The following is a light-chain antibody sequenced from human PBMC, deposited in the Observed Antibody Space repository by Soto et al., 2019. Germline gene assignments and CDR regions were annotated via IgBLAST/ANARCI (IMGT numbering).Light chain of an antibody. J-gene: IGKJ1*01. Sequence: DIVMTQSQLSMPVTPGEPASISCRSSQSLLHTSGYNYLDWYLQKPGQSPQLLIYLGSNRASGVPDRFSGSESGTDLTMKITRVEAVDVGVYYCMQHLQTPWTFGQGTKVEIK. CDR1: QSLLHTSGYNY. V-gene: IGKV2-28*01. CDR3: MQHLQTPWT. CDR2: LGS.